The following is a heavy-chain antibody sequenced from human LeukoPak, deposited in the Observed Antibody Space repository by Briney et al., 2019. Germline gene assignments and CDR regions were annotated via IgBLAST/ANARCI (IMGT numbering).Heavy chain of an antibody. D-gene: IGHD3-22*01. Sequence: GGSLRLSCAASGFTFSSYATSWVRQAPGKGLEWVSGISTSGGSTSYADSVKGRFTTSRDNPRNTLYMQMNSLRAEDTAVYYCAIMHPYYDGSGYWVQWGQGTLVTVSS. CDR1: GFTFSSYA. CDR2: ISTSGGST. V-gene: IGHV3-23*01. J-gene: IGHJ4*02. CDR3: AIMHPYYDGSGYWVQ.